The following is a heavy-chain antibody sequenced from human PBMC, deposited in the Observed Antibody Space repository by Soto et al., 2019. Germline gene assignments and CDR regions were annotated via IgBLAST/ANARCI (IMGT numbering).Heavy chain of an antibody. D-gene: IGHD1-26*01. CDR3: ARHREVPPYNWFDP. CDR1: GGSISSSSYY. Sequence: QLQLQESGPGLVKPSETLSLTCTVSGGSISSSSYYWGWIRQPPGKGLEWIGSIYYSGSTYYNPSLKRRVTISVDTSKPQFSLQLSSVTAADTAVYSCARHREVPPYNWFDPWGQGTLVTVSS. J-gene: IGHJ5*02. V-gene: IGHV4-39*01. CDR2: IYYSGST.